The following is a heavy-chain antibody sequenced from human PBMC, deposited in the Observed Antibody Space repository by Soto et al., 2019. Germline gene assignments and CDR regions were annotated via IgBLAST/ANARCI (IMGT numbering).Heavy chain of an antibody. Sequence: GASVKVSCKASGYTFTSYDINWVRQATGQGLERMGWMNPNSGNTGYAQKFQGRVTMSRNTSISTAYMELSSLRSEDTAVYYCARKGATYCSGGSCNGDDAFDIWGQGTMVTVS. CDR1: GYTFTSYD. J-gene: IGHJ3*02. V-gene: IGHV1-8*01. CDR3: ARKGATYCSGGSCNGDDAFDI. CDR2: MNPNSGNT. D-gene: IGHD2-15*01.